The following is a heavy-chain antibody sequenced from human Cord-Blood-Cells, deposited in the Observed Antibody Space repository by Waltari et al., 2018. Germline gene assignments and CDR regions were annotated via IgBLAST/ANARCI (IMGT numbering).Heavy chain of an antibody. J-gene: IGHJ4*02. V-gene: IGHV4-34*01. CDR3: ARLDLGGSTPYYFDY. CDR2: INQGGST. Sequence: QVQLQQWGAGLLKPSETLSPTCAVSGGYFSGYYLTWIRKPPGKGLEWIGEINQGGSTNYNPSLNSRVPISVDTSKNQFSLKLMSVTAADTAVYYCARLDLGGSTPYYFDYWGQGTLVTVSS. D-gene: IGHD5-12*01. CDR1: GGYFSGYY.